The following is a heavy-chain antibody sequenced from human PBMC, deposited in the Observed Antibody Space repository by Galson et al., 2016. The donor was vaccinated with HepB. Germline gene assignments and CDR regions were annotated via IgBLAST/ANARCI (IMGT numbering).Heavy chain of an antibody. D-gene: IGHD3-10*01. V-gene: IGHV3-30*18. CDR2: ISKDGRIK. CDR3: AKEDGGSGSYLEY. Sequence: SLRLSCAASGFIFSSYGMHWVRLAPGKGLEWVSVISKDGRIKNYAESEKGRFTISRDNSKNTLYLQMNTLRVEDTAVYYCAKEDGGSGSYLEYWGQGTLVTVSS. J-gene: IGHJ4*02. CDR1: GFIFSSYG.